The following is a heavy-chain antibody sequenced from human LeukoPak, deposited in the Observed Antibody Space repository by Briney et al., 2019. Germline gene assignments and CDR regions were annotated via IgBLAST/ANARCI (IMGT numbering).Heavy chain of an antibody. D-gene: IGHD5-18*01. Sequence: GESLKISCKGSGYSFTNYWIGWVRQMPGKGLEWMGIIFPGDSDIRYSPSFQGQVTISADKSISTAYLQWSSLKASDTAMYYCALVDTAMVWGGYFDYWGQGTLVTVSS. CDR3: ALVDTAMVWGGYFDY. J-gene: IGHJ4*02. CDR1: GYSFTNYW. V-gene: IGHV5-51*01. CDR2: IFPGDSDI.